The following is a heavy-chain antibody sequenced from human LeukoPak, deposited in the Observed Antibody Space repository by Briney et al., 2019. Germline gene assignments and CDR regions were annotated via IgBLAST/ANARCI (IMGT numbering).Heavy chain of an antibody. CDR1: GFTFSSHD. CDR3: AREGIADY. D-gene: IGHD3-10*01. V-gene: IGHV3-48*03. CDR2: ISNSGSTI. J-gene: IGHJ4*02. Sequence: GSLRLSCAASGFTFSSHDMNWVRQAPGKGLEWVSYISNSGSTIPYADSVKGRFTISRDNAKNSLYLQMNSLRAEDTAVYYCAREGIADYWGQGTLVTVSS.